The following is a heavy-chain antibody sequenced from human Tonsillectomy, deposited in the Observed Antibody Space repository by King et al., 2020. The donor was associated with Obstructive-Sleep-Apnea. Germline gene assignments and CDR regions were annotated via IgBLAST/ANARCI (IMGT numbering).Heavy chain of an antibody. D-gene: IGHD1-1*01. CDR2: IDQDGSEK. CDR3: TRYHLYNNNRYYYHGIDV. V-gene: IGHV3-7*03. CDR1: GFTFSKYF. J-gene: IGHJ6*02. Sequence: VQLVESGGGLVQPGGSLRLSCEASGFTFSKYFMTWVRQAPGKGLEWVANIDQDGSEKNFVDSVKGRFTISRDNAKNSLYLQMSSLRAEDTAVYYCTRYHLYNNNRYYYHGIDVWGQGTTVTVSS.